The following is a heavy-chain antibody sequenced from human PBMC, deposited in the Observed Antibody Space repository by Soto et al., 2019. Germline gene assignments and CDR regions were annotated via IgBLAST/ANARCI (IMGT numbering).Heavy chain of an antibody. CDR1: GGTFSSYA. CDR2: IIPIFGTA. Sequence: ASVKVSCKASGGTFSSYAISWVRQAPGQGLEWMGGIIPIFGTANYAQKFQGRVTITADESTSTAYMELSSLRSEDTAVYYCATFGIAAAGPSYYYYGMDVWGQGTTVTVSS. D-gene: IGHD6-13*01. CDR3: ATFGIAAAGPSYYYYGMDV. V-gene: IGHV1-69*13. J-gene: IGHJ6*02.